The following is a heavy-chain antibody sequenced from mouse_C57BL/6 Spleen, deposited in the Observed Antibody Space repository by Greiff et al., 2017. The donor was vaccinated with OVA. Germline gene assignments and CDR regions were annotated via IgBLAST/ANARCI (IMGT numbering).Heavy chain of an antibody. CDR3: TRGYGSSKGYFDY. Sequence: EVKLQESGPVLARPGASVKMSCKTSGYTFTSYWMHWVKQRPGQGLEWIGAIYPGNSDTSYNQKFKGKAKLTAVTSASTAYMELSSLTNEDSAVYYCTRGYGSSKGYFDYWGQGTTLTVSS. CDR2: IYPGNSDT. D-gene: IGHD1-1*01. CDR1: GYTFTSYW. V-gene: IGHV1-5*01. J-gene: IGHJ2*01.